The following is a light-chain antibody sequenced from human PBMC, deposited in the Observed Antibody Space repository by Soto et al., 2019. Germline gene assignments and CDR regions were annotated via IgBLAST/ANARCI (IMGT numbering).Light chain of an antibody. CDR1: SRDVGGYNY. J-gene: IGLJ2*01. V-gene: IGLV2-8*01. Sequence: QSALTQPPSASGSPGQSVTISCTGTSRDVGGYNYVSWYQQHPGKAPKLMIYEVSKRPSGVPDCSSGSKSGNTASLTVSGLQAEDEADYYCSSYGGSNVVVFGGGTKLTVL. CDR2: EVS. CDR3: SSYGGSNVVV.